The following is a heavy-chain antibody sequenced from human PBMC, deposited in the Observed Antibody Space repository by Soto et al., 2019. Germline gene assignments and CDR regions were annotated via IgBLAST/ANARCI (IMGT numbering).Heavy chain of an antibody. V-gene: IGHV4-59*01. J-gene: IGHJ4*02. CDR1: GGSISSYY. D-gene: IGHD3-10*01. Sequence: PSETLSLTCTVSGGSISSYYWSWIRQPPGKGLEWIGYIYYSGSTNYNPSLKSRVTISVDTSKNQFSLKLSSVTAADTAVYYCARYRFNMVRGVISRNFDYWGQGTLVTVSS. CDR2: IYYSGST. CDR3: ARYRFNMVRGVISRNFDY.